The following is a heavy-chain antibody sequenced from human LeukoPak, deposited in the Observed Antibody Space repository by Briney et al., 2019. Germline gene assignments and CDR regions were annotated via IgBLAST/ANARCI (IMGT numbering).Heavy chain of an antibody. CDR1: GGTFSSCA. V-gene: IGHV1-69*04. D-gene: IGHD3-10*01. J-gene: IGHJ4*02. Sequence: ASVKVSCKASGGTFSSCAISWVRQDPGQGLEWMGRIIPILGIANYAQKFQGRVTITADKSTSTAYMELSSLRSEDTAVYYCARDRYGSGSYYLTSNLLPIWGQGTLVTVSS. CDR3: ARDRYGSGSYYLTSNLLPI. CDR2: IIPILGIA.